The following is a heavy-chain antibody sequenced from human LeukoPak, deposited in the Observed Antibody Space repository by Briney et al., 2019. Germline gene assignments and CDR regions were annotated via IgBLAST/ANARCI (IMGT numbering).Heavy chain of an antibody. V-gene: IGHV4-39*01. D-gene: IGHD1-1*01. J-gene: IGHJ4*02. CDR2: IFYTGIT. CDR3: ARSPVRARYYFDF. Sequence: SEALSLTCAVSGDSISNTLYYWGWIRQPPGKGLEWIGSIFYTGITSYSPSLKSRVTMSVDASKSQFSLNVRSVSAADTAVYHCARSPVRARYYFDFWGQGILVTVSS. CDR1: GDSISNTLYY.